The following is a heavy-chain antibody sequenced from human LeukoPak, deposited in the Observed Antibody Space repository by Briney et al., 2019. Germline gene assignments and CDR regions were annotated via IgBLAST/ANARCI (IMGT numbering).Heavy chain of an antibody. CDR2: INWNGGST. CDR3: ARDLSSGEIDY. Sequence: GGSLRLSCAASGFTFDDYDMSWVRQAPGKGLEWVSGINWNGGSTGYADSVKGRFTISRDNAKNSLYLQMNSLRAEDTALYYCARDLSSGEIDYWGQGTLVTVSS. CDR1: GFTFDDYD. J-gene: IGHJ4*02. V-gene: IGHV3-20*04. D-gene: IGHD4-17*01.